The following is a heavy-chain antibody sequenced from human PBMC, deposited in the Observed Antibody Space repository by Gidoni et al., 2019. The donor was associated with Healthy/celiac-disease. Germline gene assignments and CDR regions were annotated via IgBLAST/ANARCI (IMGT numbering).Heavy chain of an antibody. D-gene: IGHD4-17*01. Sequence: QVQLVQSGAEVKKPGASVKVSCKASGYAFTSYGISWVRQAPVQGLAWMGWISAYNGNTNYAHKVQGRVTMTTDTSTSTAYMELRSLRSDDTAVYYCARPFYYGGNSGYYYFDYWGQGTLVTVSS. CDR2: ISAYNGNT. CDR1: GYAFTSYG. V-gene: IGHV1-18*01. CDR3: ARPFYYGGNSGYYYFDY. J-gene: IGHJ4*02.